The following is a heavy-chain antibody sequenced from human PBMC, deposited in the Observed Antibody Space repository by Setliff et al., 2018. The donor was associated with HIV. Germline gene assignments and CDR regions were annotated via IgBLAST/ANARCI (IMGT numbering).Heavy chain of an antibody. J-gene: IGHJ6*03. Sequence: SETLSLTCAVSGGSISSSNWWSWVRQPPGKGLEWIGEIYHSGGTNYNPSLKSRVTISLDKSKNHFSLELRSVTAADTAVYYCAREIAPAARLPNVGGPPPPGYYHYMDVWGKGTTVTVSS. CDR2: IYHSGGT. V-gene: IGHV4-4*02. D-gene: IGHD2-8*01. CDR3: AREIAPAARLPNVGGPPPPGYYHYMDV. CDR1: GGSISSSNW.